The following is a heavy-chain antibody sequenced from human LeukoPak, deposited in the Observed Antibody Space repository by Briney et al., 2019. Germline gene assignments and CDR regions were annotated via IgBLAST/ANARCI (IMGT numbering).Heavy chain of an antibody. D-gene: IGHD7-27*01. CDR3: TTENWVAEYKYYYYYYMDV. CDR2: IKSKSDGGKT. V-gene: IGHV3-15*01. CDR1: GFTFSNAW. J-gene: IGHJ6*03. Sequence: PGGSLRLSCATSGFTFSNAWMSWVRQAPGKGLEWVGRIKSKSDGGKTDYAAPVKGRFTISRDDSKNTLHLQMNSLKIEDTGVYYCTTENWVAEYKYYYYYYMDVWGKGTTVTVSS.